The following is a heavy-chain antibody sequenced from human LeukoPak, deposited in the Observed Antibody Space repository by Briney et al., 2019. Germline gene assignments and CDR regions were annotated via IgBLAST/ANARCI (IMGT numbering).Heavy chain of an antibody. J-gene: IGHJ2*01. CDR1: GGSISSYY. CDR3: ARWATGDHDYWYFDL. CDR2: IYSSGST. D-gene: IGHD7-27*01. Sequence: SETLSLTCTVSGGSISSYYWSWIRQPAGKGLEWIGRIYSSGSTNYNPSLKSRVTMSVDTSKNHFSLKLSSVTAADTAVYYCARWATGDHDYWYFDLWGRGTLVTVSS. V-gene: IGHV4-4*07.